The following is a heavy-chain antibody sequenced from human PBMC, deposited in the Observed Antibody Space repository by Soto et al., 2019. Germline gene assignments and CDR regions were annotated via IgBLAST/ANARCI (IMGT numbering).Heavy chain of an antibody. CDR1: GFTFSSYA. CDR3: TTDLAAVAGKFILVDY. CDR2: ISGSGGST. Sequence: GGSLRLSCAASGFTFSSYAMSWVRQAPGKGLEWVSAISGSGGSTYYADSVKGRFTISRDNSKNTLYLQMNSLKTEDTAVYYCTTDLAAVAGKFILVDYWGQGTLVTVSS. D-gene: IGHD6-19*01. V-gene: IGHV3-23*01. J-gene: IGHJ4*02.